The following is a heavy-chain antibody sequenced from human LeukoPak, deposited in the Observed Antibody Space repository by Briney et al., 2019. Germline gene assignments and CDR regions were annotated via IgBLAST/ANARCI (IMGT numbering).Heavy chain of an antibody. D-gene: IGHD5-24*01. J-gene: IGHJ3*02. V-gene: IGHV3-74*01. CDR1: GFTFSSYW. CDR3: ARANYRDAFDI. CDR2: INSDGSST. Sequence: GGSLRLSCAASGFTFSSYWMHWVRQAPGKGLVWVSRINSDGSSTSYADSVKGRFTISRDNAKNTLYLQMNSPRAEDTAVYYCARANYRDAFDIWGQGTMVTVSS.